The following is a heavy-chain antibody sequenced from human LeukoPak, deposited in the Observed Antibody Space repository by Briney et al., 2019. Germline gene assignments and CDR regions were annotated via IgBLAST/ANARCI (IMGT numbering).Heavy chain of an antibody. CDR3: ARAAYGDYGLDY. CDR2: ISSSSSYI. CDR1: GFTFSSYS. V-gene: IGHV3-21*01. D-gene: IGHD4-17*01. J-gene: IGHJ4*02. Sequence: GGSLRLSCAASGFTFSSYSMDWVRQAPGKGLEWVSSISSSSSYIYYADSVKGRFTISRDNAKNSLYLQMNSLRAEDTAVYYCARAAYGDYGLDYWGQGTLVTVSS.